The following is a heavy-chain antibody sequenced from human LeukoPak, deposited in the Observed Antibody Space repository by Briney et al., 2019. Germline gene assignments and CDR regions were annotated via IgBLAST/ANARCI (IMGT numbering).Heavy chain of an antibody. CDR1: GYTLTELS. J-gene: IGHJ4*02. Sequence: AASVKVSCKVSGYTLTELSTHWVRQAPGKGLEWMGGFDPEDGETIYAQKFQGRVTMTEDTSTDTAYMELSSLRSEDTAVYYCATTTGANSGSYYSLYYFDYWGQGTLVTVSS. CDR2: FDPEDGET. D-gene: IGHD1-26*01. V-gene: IGHV1-24*01. CDR3: ATTTGANSGSYYSLYYFDY.